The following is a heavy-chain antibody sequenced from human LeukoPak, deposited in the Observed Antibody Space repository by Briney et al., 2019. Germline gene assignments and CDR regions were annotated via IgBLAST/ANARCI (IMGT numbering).Heavy chain of an antibody. V-gene: IGHV3-20*04. CDR2: INRNGGIR. J-gene: IGHJ4*02. CDR3: ARRSGIAVAGAFDY. D-gene: IGHD6-19*01. CDR1: GFSFDEYG. Sequence: GGSLRLSCGASGFSFDEYGMSWVRQAPGKGLEWVSGINRNGGIRGHADSVKGRFTISRDNAKNFLYLQMDSLRAEDTAVYYCARRSGIAVAGAFDYWGQGTLVTVSS.